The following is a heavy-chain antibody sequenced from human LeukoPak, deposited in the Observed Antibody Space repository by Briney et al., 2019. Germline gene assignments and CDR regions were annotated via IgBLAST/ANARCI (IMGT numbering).Heavy chain of an antibody. Sequence: ASVKVSCKASGYTFTGYYMHWVRQAPGQGLEWMGWINPNSGGTNYAQKLQGRVTMTTDTSTSTAYMELRSLRSDDTAVYYCARGTPRGSYGNDYWGQGTLVTVS. CDR3: ARGTPRGSYGNDY. V-gene: IGHV1-2*02. J-gene: IGHJ4*02. D-gene: IGHD3-16*01. CDR2: INPNSGGT. CDR1: GYTFTGYY.